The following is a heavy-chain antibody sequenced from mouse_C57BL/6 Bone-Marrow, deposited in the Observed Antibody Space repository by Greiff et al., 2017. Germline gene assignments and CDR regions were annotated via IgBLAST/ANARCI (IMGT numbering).Heavy chain of an antibody. D-gene: IGHD4-1*01. CDR2: IDPNSGGT. Sequence: QVQLKQPGAELVKPGASVKLSCKASGYTFTSYWMHWVKQRPGRGLEWIGRIDPNSGGTKYNEKFKSKATLTVDKPSSTAYMQLSSLTSEDSAVCYCARLGADWYFDVWGTGTTVTVSS. CDR1: GYTFTSYW. V-gene: IGHV1-72*01. CDR3: ARLGADWYFDV. J-gene: IGHJ1*03.